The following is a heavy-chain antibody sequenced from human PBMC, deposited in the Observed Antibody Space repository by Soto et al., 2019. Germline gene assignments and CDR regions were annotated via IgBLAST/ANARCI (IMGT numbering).Heavy chain of an antibody. Sequence: GALRLSCVGSGFTFSTYSINWVRQAPGKGLEWVSSISSRSDIYYADSVKGRFTISRDNAKNSVSLQMNSLRAEDTAVYYCAREYTAWPLAYGLDVWGQGTTVTVSS. D-gene: IGHD2-2*02. CDR1: GFTFSTYS. CDR3: AREYTAWPLAYGLDV. V-gene: IGHV3-21*01. J-gene: IGHJ6*02. CDR2: ISSRSDI.